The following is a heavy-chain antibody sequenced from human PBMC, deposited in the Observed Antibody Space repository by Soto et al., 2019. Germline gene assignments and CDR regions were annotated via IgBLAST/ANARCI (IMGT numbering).Heavy chain of an antibody. D-gene: IGHD7-27*01. CDR2: INSDGSST. CDR3: ARELLGTYYYYGMDV. CDR1: GFTFSSYW. Sequence: QTGGSLRLSCAASGFTFSSYWMHWVRQAPGKGLVWVSRINSDGSSTSYADSVKGRFIISRDNAKNTLHLQMNSLRAEDTAVYYCARELLGTYYYYGMDVWGQGTTVTVSS. V-gene: IGHV3-74*01. J-gene: IGHJ6*02.